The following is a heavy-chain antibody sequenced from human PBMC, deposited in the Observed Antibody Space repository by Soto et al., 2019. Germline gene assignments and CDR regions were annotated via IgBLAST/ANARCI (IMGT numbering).Heavy chain of an antibody. V-gene: IGHV1-2*04. CDR2: INPNSGGT. J-gene: IGHJ3*02. D-gene: IGHD3-9*01. CDR1: GYTFTGYY. CDR3: ARGIQDYDILTGSARGAFDI. Sequence: ASVKVSCKASGYTFTGYYIHWVRQAPGQGLEWMGWINPNSGGTNYAQKFQGWVTMTRDTSISTAYMELSRLRSDDTAVYYCARGIQDYDILTGSARGAFDIWGQGTMVTVSS.